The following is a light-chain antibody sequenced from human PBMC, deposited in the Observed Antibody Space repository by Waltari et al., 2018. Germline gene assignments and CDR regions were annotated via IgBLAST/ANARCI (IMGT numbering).Light chain of an antibody. V-gene: IGKV1-5*03. CDR3: QQYNSYSLLT. CDR1: QSISNW. CDR2: KAF. J-gene: IGKJ4*01. Sequence: DIQMNQSPYTLSASVGDTIIITCRASQSISNWLAWYQQKPGKAPKLLIYKAFNLETGVPSRFSGSGSGTVFTLTISSLQPDDFATYYCQQYNSYSLLTFGGGTKVEIE.